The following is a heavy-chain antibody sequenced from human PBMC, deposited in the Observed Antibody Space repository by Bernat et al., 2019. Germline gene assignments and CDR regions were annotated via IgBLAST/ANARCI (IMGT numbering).Heavy chain of an antibody. Sequence: EVQLVESGGGLVKPGGSLRLSCAASGFTFSNAWMSWVRQAPGKGLEWVGRIKSKTDGGTTDYAAPVKGRFTISRDDSKNTLYLQMNSLKTEDTAVYYCTTDHSGGWDYYFDYWGQGTLVTVSS. CDR2: IKSKTDGGTT. CDR3: TTDHSGGWDYYFDY. CDR1: GFTFSNAW. V-gene: IGHV3-15*01. J-gene: IGHJ4*02. D-gene: IGHD6-19*01.